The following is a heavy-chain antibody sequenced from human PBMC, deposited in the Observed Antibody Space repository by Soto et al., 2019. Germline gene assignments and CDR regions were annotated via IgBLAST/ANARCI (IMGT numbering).Heavy chain of an antibody. D-gene: IGHD6-19*01. CDR3: ASPTEAVAGYYYYGMDV. CDR2: IYGGGST. Sequence: PGGSLRLSCAASVFTVSTNYMSWVRQAPGKGLEWVSVIYGGGSTYYADSVKGRFTISRDNSKNTLYLQMNSLRAEDTAVYYCASPTEAVAGYYYYGMDVWGQGTTVTVSS. CDR1: VFTVSTNY. V-gene: IGHV3-66*01. J-gene: IGHJ6*02.